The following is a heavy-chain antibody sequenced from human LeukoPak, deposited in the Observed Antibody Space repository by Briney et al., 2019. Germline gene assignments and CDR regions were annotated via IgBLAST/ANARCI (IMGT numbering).Heavy chain of an antibody. CDR2: INHSGST. D-gene: IGHD3-22*01. V-gene: IGHV4-34*01. Sequence: PSETLSLTCAVYGGSFSGYYWSWIRQPPGKGLEWIGEINHSGSTNYNPSLKSRVTISVDTSKNQFSLKLSSVTAADTAVYYCARDVWSGMIDYWGQGTLVTVSS. J-gene: IGHJ4*02. CDR3: ARDVWSGMIDY. CDR1: GGSFSGYY.